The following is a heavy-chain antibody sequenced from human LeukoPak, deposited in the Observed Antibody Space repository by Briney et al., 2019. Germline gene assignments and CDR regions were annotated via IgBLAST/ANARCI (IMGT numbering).Heavy chain of an antibody. CDR3: ARDRGMITEDYMDV. CDR2: IYTSGST. CDR1: GGSISSYY. Sequence: SETLSLTCTVSGGSISSYYWSWIRQPAGKGLEWIGRIYTSGSTNYNPSLKRRVTMSVDTSKNQFSLKLSSVTAADTAVYYCARDRGMITEDYMDVWGKGTTVTISS. J-gene: IGHJ6*03. D-gene: IGHD3-16*01. V-gene: IGHV4-4*07.